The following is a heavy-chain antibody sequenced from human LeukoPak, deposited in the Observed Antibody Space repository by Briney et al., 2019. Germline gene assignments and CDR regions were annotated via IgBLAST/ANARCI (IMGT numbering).Heavy chain of an antibody. CDR1: GYTFTGYY. V-gene: IGHV1-2*02. D-gene: IGHD3/OR15-3a*01. J-gene: IGHJ3*02. Sequence: EASVKVSCKASGYTFTGYYMHWVRQAPGQGLEWMGWINPNSGGTNYAQKFQGRVTMTRDTSISTAYMELSRLRSDDTAVYYCARGRDWGPGGDAFDIWGQGTMVTVSS. CDR2: INPNSGGT. CDR3: ARGRDWGPGGDAFDI.